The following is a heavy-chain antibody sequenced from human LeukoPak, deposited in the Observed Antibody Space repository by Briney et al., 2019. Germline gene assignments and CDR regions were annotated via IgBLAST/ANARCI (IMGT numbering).Heavy chain of an antibody. CDR3: ARNYYGSGSYYNPLFYYGMDV. CDR2: IKQDGSEK. J-gene: IGHJ6*01. Sequence: GGSLRLSCAASGFTFSSYAMHWVRQAPGKGLEWVANIKQDGSEKYYVDSVKGRFTISRDNAKNSLYLQMNSLRAEDTAVYYCARNYYGSGSYYNPLFYYGMDVWGQGTTVTVSS. CDR1: GFTFSSYA. V-gene: IGHV3-7*01. D-gene: IGHD3-10*01.